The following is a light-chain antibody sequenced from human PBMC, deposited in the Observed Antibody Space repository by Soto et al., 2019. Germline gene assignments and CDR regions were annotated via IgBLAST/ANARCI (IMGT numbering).Light chain of an antibody. V-gene: IGKV1-5*01. J-gene: IGKJ1*01. Sequence: GDRGTLTGRASQSISTSLAWYQQKPGKAPRLLIYDASSLESGVPSRFSGCGTGTEFTLTITLPQPADLAAHSCPHHPAYLGTFAQGTKVDIK. CDR2: DAS. CDR3: PHHPAYLGT. CDR1: QSISTS.